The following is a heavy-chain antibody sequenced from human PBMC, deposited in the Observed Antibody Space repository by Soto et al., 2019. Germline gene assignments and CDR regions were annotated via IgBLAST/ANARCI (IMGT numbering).Heavy chain of an antibody. Sequence: EVQLMESGGGLVQPGGSLRLSCAASGFTFSNHWMHWVRQTPGKGLVWVSRIDYDGSSTSHADSVKGRFTISRDNAKSMLYLQMNSLRAEDTAVYYCARVPTTTVPYFDYWGQGTLVTVSS. CDR1: GFTFSNHW. V-gene: IGHV3-74*01. CDR2: IDYDGSST. J-gene: IGHJ4*02. CDR3: ARVPTTTVPYFDY. D-gene: IGHD4-17*01.